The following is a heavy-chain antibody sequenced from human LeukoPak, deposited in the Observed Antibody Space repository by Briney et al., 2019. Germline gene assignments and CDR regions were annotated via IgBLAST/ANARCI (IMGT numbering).Heavy chain of an antibody. Sequence: SETLSLTCSVSGDSISSSSYYWGWIRQPPGKGLEWIGSIFYSGRPYHTPSLKSRVTMSLDTSKNQFSLRLTSVTAADTAVYYCARQIAVVEPTDPNWFDSWGQGTLVTVSS. CDR1: GDSISSSSYY. CDR2: IFYSGRP. D-gene: IGHD2-21*01. J-gene: IGHJ5*01. V-gene: IGHV4-39*07. CDR3: ARQIAVVEPTDPNWFDS.